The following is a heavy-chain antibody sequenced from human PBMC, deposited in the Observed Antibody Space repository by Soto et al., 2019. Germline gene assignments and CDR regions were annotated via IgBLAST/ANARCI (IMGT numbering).Heavy chain of an antibody. CDR3: ARVDYDFWSGYEDY. J-gene: IGHJ4*02. CDR2: ISYDGSNK. Sequence: QVQLVESGGGVVQPGRSLRLSCAASGFTFSSYAMHWVRQAPGKGLEWVAVISYDGSNKYYADSVKGRFTISRDNSKNTLYLQMNCLRAEDTAVYYCARVDYDFWSGYEDYWGQGTLVTVSS. V-gene: IGHV3-30-3*01. CDR1: GFTFSSYA. D-gene: IGHD3-3*01.